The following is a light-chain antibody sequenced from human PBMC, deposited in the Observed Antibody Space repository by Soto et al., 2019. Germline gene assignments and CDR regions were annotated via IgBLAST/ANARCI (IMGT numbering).Light chain of an antibody. V-gene: IGKV1-5*01. CDR3: QQYSTYTPRT. CDR2: DVS. Sequence: DIQVTQSPSTLSASVGDTITITCRTSKSFTTWLAWYQQKPGKAPKLLIYDVSRLESGVPSRFSGSGSGTEFTLTISSLQPDDFATYYCQQYSTYTPRTFGQGTKVEIK. J-gene: IGKJ1*01. CDR1: KSFTTW.